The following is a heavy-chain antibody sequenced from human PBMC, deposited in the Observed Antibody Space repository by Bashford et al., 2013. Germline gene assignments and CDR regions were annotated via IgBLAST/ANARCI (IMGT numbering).Heavy chain of an antibody. Sequence: TLSLTSRCLCGSISSGGYSWSWIRQPPGRAWSGLGTSIIWEHLLQPSLKSRVTISVDRSKNQFSLKLSSVTAADTAVYYCARADQSLFWSGSGSYRLDYWGQGTLVTVSS. CDR2: SIIWEH. D-gene: IGHD3-10*01. CDR1: GSISSGGYS. V-gene: IGHV4-30-2*01. CDR3: ARADQSLFWSGSGSYRLDY. J-gene: IGHJ4*02.